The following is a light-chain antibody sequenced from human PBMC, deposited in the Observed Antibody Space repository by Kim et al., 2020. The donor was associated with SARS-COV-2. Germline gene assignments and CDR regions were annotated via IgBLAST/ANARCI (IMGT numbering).Light chain of an antibody. Sequence: DIQMTQSPSSLSASVGDRVTITCRASQNINKYLNWYQHKPGRAPKLLIYDASILQTGVPSRFSGRGSGTDFTLTISSLQPEDVATYYCQEYDNLPALTFGGGTKVDIK. CDR3: QEYDNLPALT. V-gene: IGKV1-33*01. CDR2: DAS. J-gene: IGKJ4*01. CDR1: QNINKY.